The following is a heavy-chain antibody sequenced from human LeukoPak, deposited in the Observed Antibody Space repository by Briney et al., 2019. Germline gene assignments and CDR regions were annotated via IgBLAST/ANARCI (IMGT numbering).Heavy chain of an antibody. J-gene: IGHJ4*02. CDR2: IFPSGST. D-gene: IGHD3-16*01. CDR3: ARDFTWGLYHLDY. V-gene: IGHV4-39*06. CDR1: ARSISSSSYY. Sequence: SETLSLTCTLSARSISSSSYYWGWIRHPPGKGLEWIGRIFPSGSTHYNPSLKSRVTMSIDESKHQFALELGSVTAADTAVYDCARDFTWGLYHLDYWGQGTLVTVSS.